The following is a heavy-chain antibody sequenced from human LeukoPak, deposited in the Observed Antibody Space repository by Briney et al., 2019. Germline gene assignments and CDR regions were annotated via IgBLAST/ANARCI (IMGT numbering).Heavy chain of an antibody. D-gene: IGHD2-21*01. CDR3: ARGDIPDF. Sequence: SETLSFTCGVSGYSISSGYYWGWIRQSPGKGLEWIGSIFHSGKTYYNLSLKSRVTISVDTSKNQFSLKLTSVTAEDTAVYYCARGDIPDFWGQGTLVTISS. CDR2: IFHSGKT. CDR1: GYSISSGYY. J-gene: IGHJ4*02. V-gene: IGHV4-38-2*01.